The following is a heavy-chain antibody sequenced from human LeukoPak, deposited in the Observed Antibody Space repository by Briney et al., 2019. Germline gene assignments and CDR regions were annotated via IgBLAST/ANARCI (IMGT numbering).Heavy chain of an antibody. D-gene: IGHD3-22*01. V-gene: IGHV3-7*01. Sequence: GGSLRLSCAAPGFTFRNYWMSWVRQAPGKGLEWVANINEDGSEKYYVDSVKGRFTISRDNAKNTLYLQMNSLRAEDTAVYYCARDPSSGYPPSYYFDYWGQGTLVTVSS. J-gene: IGHJ4*02. CDR1: GFTFRNYW. CDR3: ARDPSSGYPPSYYFDY. CDR2: INEDGSEK.